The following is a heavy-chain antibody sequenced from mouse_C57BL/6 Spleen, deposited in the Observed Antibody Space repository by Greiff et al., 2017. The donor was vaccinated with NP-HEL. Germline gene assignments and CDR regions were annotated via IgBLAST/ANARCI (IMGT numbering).Heavy chain of an antibody. V-gene: IGHV1-15*01. Sequence: QVQLQQSGAELVRPGASVTLSCKASGYTFTDYEMHWVKQTPVHGLDWIGAIDPETGGTAYNQKFKGKAILTADKSSSTAYMELRSLTSEDSAVYYCTRSTGLRWFAYWGQGTLVTVSA. CDR1: GYTFTDYE. CDR3: TRSTGLRWFAY. D-gene: IGHD1-1*01. J-gene: IGHJ3*01. CDR2: IDPETGGT.